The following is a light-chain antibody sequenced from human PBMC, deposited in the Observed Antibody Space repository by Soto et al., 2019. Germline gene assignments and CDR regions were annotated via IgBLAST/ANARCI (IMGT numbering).Light chain of an antibody. CDR1: SSNIGSNY. Sequence: QSALTQPPSASGTPRQRVTISCSGSSSNIGSNYVYWYQQLPGTAPKLLIYMNNQRPSGVPDRFSGSKSGTSASLAISGLRSEDEADYYCAAWDDSLSGPVFGGGTQLTVL. CDR3: AAWDDSLSGPV. V-gene: IGLV1-47*01. J-gene: IGLJ2*01. CDR2: MNN.